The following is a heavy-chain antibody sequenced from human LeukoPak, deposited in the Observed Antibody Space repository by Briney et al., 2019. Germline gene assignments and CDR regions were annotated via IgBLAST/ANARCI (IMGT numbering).Heavy chain of an antibody. V-gene: IGHV3-23*01. CDR2: ISGGGGRT. CDR3: VEFRGSERTVIDC. Sequence: GESLRLSCAASGFTFSSYAMSWVRQAPGKGLEWVSTISGGGGRTWYADSVKGRFTISRDNAKNTVDVQLKSLSAEDTAVYYYVEFRGSERTVIDCWGEGTLVTVSP. D-gene: IGHD1-1*01. CDR1: GFTFSSYA. J-gene: IGHJ4*02.